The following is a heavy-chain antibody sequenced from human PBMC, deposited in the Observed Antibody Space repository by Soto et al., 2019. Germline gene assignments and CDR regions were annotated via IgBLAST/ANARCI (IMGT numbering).Heavy chain of an antibody. CDR1: GFTFSSYA. V-gene: IGHV3-23*01. Sequence: GESLRLSCAASGFTFSSYAMSWVRQAPGKGLEWVSDISGSGGSTYYADTVKGRFTISRDNSKNTLYLQMNSLRAEDTAVYYSASITIFGVVTRYPEYYYGMDVWGQGTTVTVSS. D-gene: IGHD3-3*01. CDR3: ASITIFGVVTRYPEYYYGMDV. CDR2: ISGSGGST. J-gene: IGHJ6*02.